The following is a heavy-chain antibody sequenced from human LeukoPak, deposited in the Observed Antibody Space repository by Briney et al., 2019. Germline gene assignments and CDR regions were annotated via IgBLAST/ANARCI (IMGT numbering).Heavy chain of an antibody. CDR2: ISNYNANT. Sequence: ASVKVSCKASGYTFTGYYMHWVRQTPGQGPEWLGWISNYNANTNYAQKFLGRVTMTTDTYTTTGYMELRSLRSDDTAVYYCARWSGGSDWLYHNGMDVWGQGTTVIVSS. CDR3: ARWSGGSDWLYHNGMDV. V-gene: IGHV1-18*04. CDR1: GYTFTGYY. D-gene: IGHD6-19*01. J-gene: IGHJ6*02.